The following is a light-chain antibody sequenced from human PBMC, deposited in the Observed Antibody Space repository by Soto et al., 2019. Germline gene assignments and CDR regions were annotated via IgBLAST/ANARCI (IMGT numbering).Light chain of an antibody. CDR1: SSNIGNNY. Sequence: QSVPTQPPSASGTPGQRVTISCSGSSSNIGNNYVYWYQQLPEAAPKLLIYNTNQRPSGVPDRFSGSKSGTSASLAISGLRSGDEANYYCASWDDSLSGPVFGGGTKVTVL. CDR3: ASWDDSLSGPV. J-gene: IGLJ2*01. V-gene: IGLV1-47*01. CDR2: NTN.